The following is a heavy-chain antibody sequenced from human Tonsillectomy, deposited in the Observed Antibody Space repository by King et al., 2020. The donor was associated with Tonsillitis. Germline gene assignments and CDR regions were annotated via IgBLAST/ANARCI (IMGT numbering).Heavy chain of an antibody. D-gene: IGHD6-19*01. Sequence: QLVQSGGGLVQPGGSLRLSCAASGFTFSTYAMTWVRQAPGKGLEWVSAISGSAASTYYADSVKGRFTISRDNSKNTLYLQMNSLRAEDTAVYYCAKLGYSSGWYGYFDYWGQETLFTVSS. CDR3: AKLGYSSGWYGYFDY. CDR1: GFTFSTYA. CDR2: ISGSAAST. J-gene: IGHJ4*02. V-gene: IGHV3-23*04.